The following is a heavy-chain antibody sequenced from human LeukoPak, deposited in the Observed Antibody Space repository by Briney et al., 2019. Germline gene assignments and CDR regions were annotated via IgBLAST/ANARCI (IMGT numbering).Heavy chain of an antibody. CDR3: ARDGGVAPHNWFDP. Sequence: SETLSLTCAVSGGSISSGGYSWSWIRQPPRKGLEWIGYIYYSVNTYYSPSLKSRVTISVDTSKNQFSLKLSSVTAADTAVYYCARDGGVAPHNWFDPWGQGTLVTVSS. D-gene: IGHD2-8*02. J-gene: IGHJ5*02. V-gene: IGHV4-30-4*07. CDR1: GGSISSGGYS. CDR2: IYYSVNT.